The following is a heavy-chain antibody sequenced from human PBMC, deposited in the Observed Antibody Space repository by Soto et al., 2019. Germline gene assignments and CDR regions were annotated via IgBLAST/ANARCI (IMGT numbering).Heavy chain of an antibody. CDR2: IYYSGST. Sequence: SETLSLTCTVSGGSISSSIYYWGWVRQPPGKGLEWIGYIYYSGSTNYNPSLKSRVTISVDTSKNQFSLKLSSVTAADTAVYYCARGEGSGSFLKDYYYYGMDVWGQGTTVTVSS. CDR1: GGSISSSIYY. CDR3: ARGEGSGSFLKDYYYYGMDV. J-gene: IGHJ6*02. V-gene: IGHV4-61*05. D-gene: IGHD3-10*01.